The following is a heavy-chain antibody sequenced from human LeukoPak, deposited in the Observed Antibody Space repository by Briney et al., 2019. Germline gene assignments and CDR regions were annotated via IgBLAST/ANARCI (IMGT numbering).Heavy chain of an antibody. CDR1: GYPFPNYA. J-gene: IGHJ4*02. V-gene: IGHV1-3*01. CDR2: INADNGDT. D-gene: IGHD6-19*01. CDR3: ARGSSGWPYYFDY. Sequence: ASVKVSCQASGYPFPNYAMHWVRPAPGQRLEWMGWINADNGDTKYSQKFQGRVTITRDTSASTAYMELSSLRSEDTSVYYCARGSSGWPYYFDYWGQGTLVTVSS.